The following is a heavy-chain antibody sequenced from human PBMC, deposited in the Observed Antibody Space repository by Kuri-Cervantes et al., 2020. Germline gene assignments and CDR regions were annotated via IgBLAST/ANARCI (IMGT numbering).Heavy chain of an antibody. CDR1: GYTFTSYG. CDR2: MNPNSGNT. CDR3: ARLQRYYYYGMDV. D-gene: IGHD4-11*01. Sequence: AAVMVSCKASGYTFTSYGISWVRQAPGQGLEWMGWMNPNSGNTGYAQKFQGRVTMTRNTSISTAYMELSSLRSEDTAVYYCARLQRYYYYGMDVWGQGNTVNVSS. V-gene: IGHV1-8*02. J-gene: IGHJ6*02.